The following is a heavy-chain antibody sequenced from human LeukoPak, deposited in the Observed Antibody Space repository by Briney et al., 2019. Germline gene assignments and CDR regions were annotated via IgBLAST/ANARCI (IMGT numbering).Heavy chain of an antibody. CDR2: ISSSSSYI. D-gene: IGHD3-10*01. CDR3: ARIWFGELRVGMDV. CDR1: GFTFSSYS. V-gene: IGHV3-21*01. Sequence: GGSLRLSCAASGFTFSSYSMNWVRQAPGEGLEWVSSISSSSSYIYYADSVKGRFTISRDNAKNSLYLQMNSLGAEDTAVYYCARIWFGELRVGMDVWGKGTTVTVSS. J-gene: IGHJ6*04.